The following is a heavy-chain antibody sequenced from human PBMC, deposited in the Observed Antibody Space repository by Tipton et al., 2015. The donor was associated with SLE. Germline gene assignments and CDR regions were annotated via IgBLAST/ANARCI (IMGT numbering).Heavy chain of an antibody. CDR3: VKASITGTSRAPDAFDI. D-gene: IGHD1-20*01. V-gene: IGHV3-64D*06. J-gene: IGHJ3*02. CDR1: GFTFSSYA. Sequence: SLRLSCSASGFTFSSYAMHWVRQAPGKGLEYVSAISSNGGSTYYADSVKGRFTISRDNSKNTLYLQMSSLRAEDTAVYYCVKASITGTSRAPDAFDIWGQGTMVTVSS. CDR2: ISSNGGST.